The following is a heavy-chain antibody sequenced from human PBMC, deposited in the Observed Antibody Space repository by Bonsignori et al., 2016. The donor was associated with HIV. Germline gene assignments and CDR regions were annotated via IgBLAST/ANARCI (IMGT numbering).Heavy chain of an antibody. CDR3: ARDGYNFFDY. CDR2: IYYSGST. J-gene: IGHJ4*02. Sequence: SETLSLTCTVSGGSISSYYWSWIRQPPGKGLEWIGYIYYSGSTNYNPSLKSRVTISVDTSKNQFSLKLSSVTAADTAVYYCARDGYNFFDYWGQGTLVTVSS. V-gene: IGHV4-59*01. CDR1: GGSISSYY. D-gene: IGHD5-24*01.